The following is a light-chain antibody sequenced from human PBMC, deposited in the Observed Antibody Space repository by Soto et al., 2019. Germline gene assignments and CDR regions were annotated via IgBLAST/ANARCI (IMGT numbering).Light chain of an antibody. J-gene: IGKJ5*01. CDR3: QQRSNWPIT. Sequence: EIVVTQSPSALSVSPGERATLSCRASEGVRSNFLAWYQQKPGQAPRLLIYGASNRATGIPDRFSGSGSGTEFTLTISSLQSEDFAVYYCQQRSNWPITFGQGTRLEIK. V-gene: IGKV3D-20*02. CDR2: GAS. CDR1: EGVRSNF.